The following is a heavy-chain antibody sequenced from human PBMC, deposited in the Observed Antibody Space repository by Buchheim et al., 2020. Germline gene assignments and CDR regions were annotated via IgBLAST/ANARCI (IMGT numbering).Heavy chain of an antibody. CDR2: IWYDGSNP. CDR3: ARESHQAGSDY. J-gene: IGHJ4*02. V-gene: IGHV3-33*01. Sequence: QVLLVESGGGVVQPGRSQRLSCAASGFTLSNYGMHWVRQAPGKGLEWLAAIWYDGSNPYYTDSVKGRFTISRANSKNTLHLPMNSVRAEGTAVYYCARESHQAGSDYWGQGTL. D-gene: IGHD2-2*01. CDR1: GFTLSNYG.